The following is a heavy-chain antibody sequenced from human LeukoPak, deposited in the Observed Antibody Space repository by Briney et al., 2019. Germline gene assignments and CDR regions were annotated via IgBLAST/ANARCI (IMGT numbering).Heavy chain of an antibody. CDR2: ISGSGGST. CDR1: GFTFSSYA. V-gene: IGHV3-23*01. CDR3: AKDRDCSSPSCYGGHY. D-gene: IGHD2-2*01. Sequence: PGGSLRLSCAASGFTFSSYAMSWVRQAPGKGLEWVSAISGSGGSTYYADSVKGRFTISRDNSKNTLYLQMNSLRAEDTAVYYCAKDRDCSSPSCYGGHYWGQGTLVTVSS. J-gene: IGHJ4*02.